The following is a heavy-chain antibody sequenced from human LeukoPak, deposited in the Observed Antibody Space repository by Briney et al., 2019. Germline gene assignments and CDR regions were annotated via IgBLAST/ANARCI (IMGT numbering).Heavy chain of an antibody. J-gene: IGHJ4*02. CDR3: ALTTVDYYFDY. Sequence: GGSLRLSCAASGSTFSSYSMNWVRQAPGKGLEWVSSISSSTSYIYYADSVKGRFTISRDNAKNSLYLQMNSLRAEDTAVYYCALTTVDYYFDYWGQGTLVTVSS. V-gene: IGHV3-21*01. CDR2: ISSSTSYI. CDR1: GSTFSSYS. D-gene: IGHD4-17*01.